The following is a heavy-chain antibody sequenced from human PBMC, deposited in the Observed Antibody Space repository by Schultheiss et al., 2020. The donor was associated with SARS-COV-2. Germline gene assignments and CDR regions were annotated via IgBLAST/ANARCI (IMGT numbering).Heavy chain of an antibody. CDR2: ISSSSSYI. CDR1: GFTFSNYG. V-gene: IGHV3-21*01. CDR3: ARDGRSTMSPYDY. D-gene: IGHD3-22*01. J-gene: IGHJ4*02. Sequence: GGSLRLSCAASGFTFSNYGMHWVRQAPGKGLEWVSSISSSSSYIYYADSVKGRFTISRDNAKNSLYLQMNSLRAEDTAVYYCARDGRSTMSPYDYWGQGTLVTVSS.